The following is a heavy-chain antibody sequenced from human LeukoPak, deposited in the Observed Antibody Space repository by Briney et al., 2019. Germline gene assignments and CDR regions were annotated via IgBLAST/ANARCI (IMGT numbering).Heavy chain of an antibody. CDR1: GFTFSSYG. J-gene: IGHJ4*02. V-gene: IGHV3-30*03. D-gene: IGHD3-22*01. CDR3: ARPYYYDSSGKDY. Sequence: GGSLRLSCAASGFTFSSYGMHWVRQAPGKGLEGVAVISYDGSNKYYADSVKGRFTISRDNSKNTLYLQMNSLRAEDTAVYYCARPYYYDSSGKDYWGQGTLVTVSS. CDR2: ISYDGSNK.